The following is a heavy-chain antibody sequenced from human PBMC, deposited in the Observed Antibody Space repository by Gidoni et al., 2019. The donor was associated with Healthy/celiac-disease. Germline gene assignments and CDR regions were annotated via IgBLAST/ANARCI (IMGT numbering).Heavy chain of an antibody. J-gene: IGHJ5*02. CDR3: ARDLGGFNWFDP. V-gene: IGHV3-53*01. Sequence: EVQLVESGGGLIQPGGSLRLSCAGSGFTVSSNYMSCVRQAPGKGLEWFSVMYSGGSTYYADSVKGRFTISRYNSKNTLYLQMNSLRAEDTAVYYCARDLGGFNWFDPWGQGTLVTVSS. CDR2: MYSGGST. D-gene: IGHD3-16*01. CDR1: GFTVSSNY.